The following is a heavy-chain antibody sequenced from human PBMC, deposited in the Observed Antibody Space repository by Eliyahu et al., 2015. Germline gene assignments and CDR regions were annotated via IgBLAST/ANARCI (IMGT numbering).Heavy chain of an antibody. D-gene: IGHD4-23*01. V-gene: IGHV4-31*03. CDR2: IYYSGST. Sequence: QVQLQESGPGLVKPSXTLSLXCPVSXXSISSGGYYWSWIRQHPGKGLEWIGYIYYSGSTYYNPSLKSRVTISVDTSKNQFSLKLSSVTAADTAVYYCARDRRYGGHTDYWGQGTLVTVSS. CDR1: XXSISSGGYY. CDR3: ARDRRYGGHTDY. J-gene: IGHJ4*02.